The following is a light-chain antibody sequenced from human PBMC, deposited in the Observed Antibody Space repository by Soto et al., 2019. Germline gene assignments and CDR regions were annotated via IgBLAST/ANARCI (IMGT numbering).Light chain of an antibody. CDR2: DAS. J-gene: IGKJ4*01. CDR3: QQYNNWHPLT. CDR1: QSVSIN. V-gene: IGKV3D-15*01. Sequence: EIVMTQSPGTLSVSPGERATLSCRASQSVSINLAWYQQKPGQAPRLLIYDASTRATGIPARFSGSGSGTEFTLTISSLQSKDFAVYYCQQYNNWHPLTFGGRTKVEIK.